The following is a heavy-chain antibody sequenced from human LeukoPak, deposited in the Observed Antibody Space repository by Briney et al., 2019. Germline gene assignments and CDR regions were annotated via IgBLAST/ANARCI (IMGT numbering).Heavy chain of an antibody. V-gene: IGHV3-30*02. CDR2: IRYNGNNQ. D-gene: IGHD6-19*01. CDR3: ARGYSSGWYEYFQH. CDR1: GFTFNNYG. Sequence: GGSLRLSCAASGFTFNNYGMHWVRQAPGKGLEWVAFIRYNGNNQYYADSVKGRFTISRDNAKNSLYLQMNSLRAEDTAVYYCARGYSSGWYEYFQHWGQGTLVTVSS. J-gene: IGHJ1*01.